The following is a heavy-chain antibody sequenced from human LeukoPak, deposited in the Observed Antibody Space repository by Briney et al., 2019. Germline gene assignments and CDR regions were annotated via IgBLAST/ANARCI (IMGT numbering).Heavy chain of an antibody. D-gene: IGHD6-19*01. V-gene: IGHV3-30-3*01. Sequence: GGSLRLSCAASGFTFRSYAMHWVREAPGKGLEWVAVISYDGSNKYYADSVKGRFTISRDNSKNTLCMQMNGLRAEDTAVYYCARDLAVAGTVFDYWGQGTLVTVSS. CDR2: ISYDGSNK. CDR1: GFTFRSYA. J-gene: IGHJ4*02. CDR3: ARDLAVAGTVFDY.